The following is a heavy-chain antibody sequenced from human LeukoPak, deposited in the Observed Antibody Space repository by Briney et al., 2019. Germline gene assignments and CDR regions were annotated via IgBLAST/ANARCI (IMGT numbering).Heavy chain of an antibody. D-gene: IGHD3-16*01. Sequence: GAPVKVSCKTSGYTYSNYGISWVRQAPGQGLEWMGWINAYNGDTNYAQRLQGRVTMTTDTSTSTAYMDLRSLRSDDTAVYYCARENGGEDFNPYGMDVWGPGTTVSVSS. V-gene: IGHV1-18*01. J-gene: IGHJ6*02. CDR2: INAYNGDT. CDR3: ARENGGEDFNPYGMDV. CDR1: GYTYSNYG.